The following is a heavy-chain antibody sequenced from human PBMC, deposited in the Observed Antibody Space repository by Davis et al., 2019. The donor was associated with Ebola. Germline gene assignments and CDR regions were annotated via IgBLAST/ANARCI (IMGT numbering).Heavy chain of an antibody. CDR3: ASHYSSSSPFDY. V-gene: IGHV4-61*01. J-gene: IGHJ4*02. CDR2: IYYSGST. D-gene: IGHD6-6*01. Sequence: MPSETLSLTCTVSGGSVSSDNFYWSWIRHLPGKGLEWIGYIYYSGSTNYNPSLKSRVTISVDTSKNQFSLKLSSVTAADTAVYYCASHYSSSSPFDYWGQGTLVTVSS. CDR1: GGSVSSDNFY.